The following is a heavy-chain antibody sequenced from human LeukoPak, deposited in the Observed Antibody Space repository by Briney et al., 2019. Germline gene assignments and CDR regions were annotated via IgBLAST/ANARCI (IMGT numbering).Heavy chain of an antibody. CDR3: VRASGSYYRYYFDY. D-gene: IGHD3-10*01. Sequence: SETLSLTCAVSGGSISSGGYSWSWIRQPPGKGLEWIGYIYHGGSTYYNPSLKSRVTISVDRSKNQFSLKLSSVTAADTAVYYCVRASGSYYRYYFDYWGQGTLVTVSS. CDR2: IYHGGST. CDR1: GGSISSGGYS. V-gene: IGHV4-30-2*01. J-gene: IGHJ4*02.